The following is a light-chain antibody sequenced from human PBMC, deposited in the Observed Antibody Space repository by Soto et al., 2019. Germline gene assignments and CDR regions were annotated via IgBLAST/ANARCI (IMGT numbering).Light chain of an antibody. J-gene: IGKJ1*01. CDR2: AAS. CDR1: QSFDNN. V-gene: IGKV3D-15*01. Sequence: EIVMTQSPAILSLSPWERVTLSACASQSFDNNLVWYQQRAGQSPRLLIYAASVRANDMTARFSGSGSGTEFTLTISSLQPEDFAMYYCQQYNDWPWTFVQGTTVDI. CDR3: QQYNDWPWT.